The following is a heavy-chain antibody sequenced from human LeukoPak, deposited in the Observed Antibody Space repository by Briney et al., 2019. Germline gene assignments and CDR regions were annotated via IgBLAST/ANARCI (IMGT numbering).Heavy chain of an antibody. D-gene: IGHD2-21*01. J-gene: IGHJ3*02. V-gene: IGHV3-13*01. CDR1: GFTFSSYD. CDR2: IGTAGDT. CDR3: ARGSAITNNAFDI. Sequence: GGSLRLSCAASGFTFSSYDMHWVRQATGKGLKWVSAIGTAGDTYYPGSVKGRFTISRENAKNSLYLQMNSLRAGDTAVYYCARGSAITNNAFDIWGQGTMVTVSS.